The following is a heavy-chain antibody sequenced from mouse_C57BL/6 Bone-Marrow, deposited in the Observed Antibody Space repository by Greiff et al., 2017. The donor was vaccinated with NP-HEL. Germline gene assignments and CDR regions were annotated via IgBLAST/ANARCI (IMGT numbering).Heavy chain of an antibody. V-gene: IGHV1-22*01. CDR2: INPNNGGT. D-gene: IGHD3-2*02. CDR3: ARGTAQASMDY. J-gene: IGHJ4*01. Sequence: EVHLVESGPELVKPGASVKMSCKASGYTFTDYNMHWVKQSHGKSLEWIGYINPNNGGTSYNQKFKGKATLTVNKSSSTAYMELRSLTSEDSAVYYCARGTAQASMDYWGQGTSVTVSS. CDR1: GYTFTDYN.